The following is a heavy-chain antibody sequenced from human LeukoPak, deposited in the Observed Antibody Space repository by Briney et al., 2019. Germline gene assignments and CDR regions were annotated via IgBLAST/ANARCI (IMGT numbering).Heavy chain of an antibody. V-gene: IGHV3-23*01. Sequence: GGSLRLSCAASGFTFSSYAMSWVRQAPGKGLGWVSVISGSGGSTHYADSVRGRFTISRDNSKNTLYLQMNSLRAEDTAVYYCANESPFLDYWGQGTLVTVSS. CDR1: GFTFSSYA. CDR2: ISGSGGST. CDR3: ANESPFLDY. J-gene: IGHJ4*02.